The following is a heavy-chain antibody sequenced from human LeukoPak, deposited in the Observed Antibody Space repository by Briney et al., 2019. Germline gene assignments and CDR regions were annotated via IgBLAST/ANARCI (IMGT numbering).Heavy chain of an antibody. CDR1: GGSISSSSYY. Sequence: PSETLSLTCTVSGGSISSSSYYWGWIRQPPGKGLEWIGSIYYSGSTYYNPSLKSRVTISVDTSKNQFSLKLSSVTAADTAVYYCAREAPFGSSWYGRNFDYWGQGTLVTVSS. D-gene: IGHD6-13*01. J-gene: IGHJ4*02. CDR2: IYYSGST. V-gene: IGHV4-39*07. CDR3: AREAPFGSSWYGRNFDY.